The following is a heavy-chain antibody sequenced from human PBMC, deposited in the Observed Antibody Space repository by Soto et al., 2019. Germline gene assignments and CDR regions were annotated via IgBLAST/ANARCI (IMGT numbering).Heavy chain of an antibody. CDR3: ARDSSGWYHFDY. CDR2: ISTYNGDT. Sequence: VSVKVSCKASGYTFTRSGISWVRQAPGQGLEWMGWISTYNGDTNYAQTFQGRVTMTTDTSTSTVHMELSSLRSEDTAVYYCARDSSGWYHFDYWGQGSLVTVSS. D-gene: IGHD6-19*01. J-gene: IGHJ4*02. V-gene: IGHV1-18*01. CDR1: GYTFTRSG.